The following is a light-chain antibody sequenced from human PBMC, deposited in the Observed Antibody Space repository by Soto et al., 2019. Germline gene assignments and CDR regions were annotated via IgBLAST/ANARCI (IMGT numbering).Light chain of an antibody. CDR1: QTVLDSSNNKDY. J-gene: IGKJ1*01. CDR2: TTS. V-gene: IGKV4-1*01. CDR3: QQYGTSPLT. Sequence: DIVMTQSPDSLAVSLGERATINCKSSQTVLDSSNNKDYLAWYQQKLGQSPRLLIYTTSSRATGIPDRFSGSGSGTDFTLTITRLEPEDFAVYFCQQYGTSPLTFGQGTKVDIK.